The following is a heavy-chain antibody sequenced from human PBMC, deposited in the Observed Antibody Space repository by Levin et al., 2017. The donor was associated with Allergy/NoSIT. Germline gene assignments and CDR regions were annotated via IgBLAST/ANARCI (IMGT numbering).Heavy chain of an antibody. Sequence: SETLSLTCAVSGGSISTDNWWSWIRQPPGKGLEWIGEIYRSGDTNHNPSLRSRVTMSVDKSKNHFSLKLSSVTAADPPVYYCATVEGLFCSGVSCSYSFHYWGQGALVTVSS. D-gene: IGHD3-9*01. CDR2: IYRSGDT. CDR3: ATVEGLFCSGVSCSYSFHY. CDR1: GGSISTDNW. V-gene: IGHV4-4*02. J-gene: IGHJ4*02.